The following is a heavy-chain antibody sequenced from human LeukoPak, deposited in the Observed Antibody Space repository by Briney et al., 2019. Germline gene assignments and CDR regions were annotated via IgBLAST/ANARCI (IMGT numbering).Heavy chain of an antibody. CDR1: GFTFSSYA. Sequence: GGSLRLSCAASGFTFSSYAMHWVRQAPGKGLEYVSAISSNGGSTYYANSVKGRFTISRDNSKNTLYLQMGSLRAEDMAVYYCARVHYIGGWLRGHYYFDYWGQGTLVTVSS. V-gene: IGHV3-64*01. D-gene: IGHD5-12*01. CDR2: ISSNGGST. J-gene: IGHJ4*02. CDR3: ARVHYIGGWLRGHYYFDY.